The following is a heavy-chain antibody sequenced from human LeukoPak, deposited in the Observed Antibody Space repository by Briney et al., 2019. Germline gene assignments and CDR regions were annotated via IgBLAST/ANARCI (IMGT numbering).Heavy chain of an antibody. Sequence: SETLSLTCTVSGGSISSSGYYWGWIRQPPGKGREWIASIYYSGSTYYNPSLKSRVTISVGTSKNQLSLKLSSLTAADTAVYYCARHEYSGSYYGLSWFDPWGQGTLVTVSS. D-gene: IGHD1-26*01. V-gene: IGHV4-39*01. J-gene: IGHJ5*02. CDR3: ARHEYSGSYYGLSWFDP. CDR2: IYYSGST. CDR1: GGSISSSGYY.